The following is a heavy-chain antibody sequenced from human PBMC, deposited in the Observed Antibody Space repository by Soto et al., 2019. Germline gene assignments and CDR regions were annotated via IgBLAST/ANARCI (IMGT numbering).Heavy chain of an antibody. CDR2: IYAGTSET. CDR3: ARLSRPLDGMDV. D-gene: IGHD6-6*01. Sequence: GESLKISWKGLGYSFTSYWIGLGRQMPRKGPEWMGSIYAGTSETGYSPSFQGPVTISADKSIINAYLQWSSLKASDTAMYYSARLSRPLDGMDVWGQGTPVTVSS. CDR1: GYSFTSYW. J-gene: IGHJ6*02. V-gene: IGHV5-51*01.